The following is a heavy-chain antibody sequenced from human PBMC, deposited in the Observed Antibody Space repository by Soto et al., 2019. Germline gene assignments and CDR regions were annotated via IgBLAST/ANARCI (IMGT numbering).Heavy chain of an antibody. CDR2: ISSSSSYI. Sequence: GGSLRLSCAASGFTFSSYSMNWVRQAPGKGLEWVSYISSSSSYIYYADSVKGRFTISRDNAKNSLYLQMNSLRAEDTAVYYCARVGSTIYSMDVWGQGTTVTVSS. J-gene: IGHJ6*02. D-gene: IGHD1-26*01. V-gene: IGHV3-21*01. CDR1: GFTFSSYS. CDR3: ARVGSTIYSMDV.